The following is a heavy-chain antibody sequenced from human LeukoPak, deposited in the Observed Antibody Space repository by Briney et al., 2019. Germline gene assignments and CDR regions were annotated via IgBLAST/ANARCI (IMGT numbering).Heavy chain of an antibody. J-gene: IGHJ6*02. D-gene: IGHD3-16*01. CDR1: GFTFSGYA. Sequence: GGSLRLSCAASGFTFSGYAMHWVRQAPGKGLEWVAVISDDGINKYYADSVKGRFTISRDNAKNTLYLQMNSLRAEDTAVYYCARGRGRLAPYYYYGMDVRGQGTTVTVSS. V-gene: IGHV3-30-3*01. CDR3: ARGRGRLAPYYYYGMDV. CDR2: ISDDGINK.